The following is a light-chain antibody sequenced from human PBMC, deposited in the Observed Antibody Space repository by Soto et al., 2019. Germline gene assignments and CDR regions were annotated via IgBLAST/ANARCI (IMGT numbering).Light chain of an antibody. CDR1: QSVSSSY. Sequence: IVLTQSPGTPSLSPGERATLSCRASQSVSSSYLAWYQQKPGQAPRLLIYGASSRPTGIPDRFSGSGSGTDFTLTISRLEPEDFAVYYCQQYGSSSTFGQGTRLEI. CDR2: GAS. V-gene: IGKV3-20*01. CDR3: QQYGSSST. J-gene: IGKJ5*01.